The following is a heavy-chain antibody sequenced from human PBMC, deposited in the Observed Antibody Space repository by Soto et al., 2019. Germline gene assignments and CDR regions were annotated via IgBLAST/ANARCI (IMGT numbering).Heavy chain of an antibody. CDR3: ARDVTTVTTNLDY. Sequence: PGVSLRLSCAASGFTFSSYGMHWVRQAPGKGLEWVAVIWYDGSNKYYADSVKGRFTISRDNSKNTLYLQMNSLRAEDTAVYYCARDVTTVTTNLDYWGQGILVTVFS. D-gene: IGHD4-17*01. CDR2: IWYDGSNK. CDR1: GFTFSSYG. J-gene: IGHJ4*02. V-gene: IGHV3-33*01.